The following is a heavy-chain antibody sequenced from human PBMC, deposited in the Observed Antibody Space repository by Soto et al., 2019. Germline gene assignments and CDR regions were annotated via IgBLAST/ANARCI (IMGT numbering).Heavy chain of an antibody. CDR3: AKGYGYFDD. CDR1: GFTFSSYG. D-gene: IGHD5-18*01. V-gene: IGHV3-30*18. CDR2: ISYDGSDK. J-gene: IGHJ4*02. Sequence: QVQLVASGGGVVQPGRSLRLSCAASGFTFSSYGMHWVRQAPGKGLEWVAVISYDGSDKYYADSVKGRFTISRDNSKNTLYLQMNSLRAEDTAVYYCAKGYGYFDDWGQGTLVTVSS.